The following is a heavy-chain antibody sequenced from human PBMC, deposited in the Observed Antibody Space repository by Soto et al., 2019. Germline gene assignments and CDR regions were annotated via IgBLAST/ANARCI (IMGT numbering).Heavy chain of an antibody. Sequence: GESLKISCQASGYSFSIYWIGWVRQMPGKGLEWMGIIYPSDSDTRYSPSFQGQVTISADQSINTAYLQWDSLKASDTAIYYCARPATTGADHFDLWGQGTPVTVSS. CDR1: GYSFSIYW. J-gene: IGHJ4*02. CDR2: IYPSDSDT. V-gene: IGHV5-51*01. D-gene: IGHD3-10*01. CDR3: ARPATTGADHFDL.